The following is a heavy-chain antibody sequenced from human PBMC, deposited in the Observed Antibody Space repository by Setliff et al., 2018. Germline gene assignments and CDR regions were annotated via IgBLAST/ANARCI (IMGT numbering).Heavy chain of an antibody. CDR3: ASSEWQFLEWGYYYYYMAV. J-gene: IGHJ6*03. Sequence: SETLSLTCTVSGDSISGVSHYWGWIRQSPGRGLEWLGSIDYSGNTFYNPSLKSRVSMSVDTSTKQFSLKLSSVTAADTAVYYCASSEWQFLEWGYYYYYMAVWGKGTTVTVSS. V-gene: IGHV4-39*07. D-gene: IGHD3-3*01. CDR1: GDSISGVSHY. CDR2: IDYSGNT.